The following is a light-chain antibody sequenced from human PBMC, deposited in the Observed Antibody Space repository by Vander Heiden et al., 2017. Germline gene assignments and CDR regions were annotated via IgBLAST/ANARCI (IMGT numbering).Light chain of an antibody. V-gene: IGKV1-5*03. Sequence: DIHITQSPATLSASVGDRVTITSRASQGISKWLAWYQQKPGKAPKLLVYQASRLEKGVPSRFSGGGSGTEFTLTISSLQPDDFATYFCQKYNGFPWTFGQGTKVEIK. CDR3: QKYNGFPWT. J-gene: IGKJ1*01. CDR2: QAS. CDR1: QGISKW.